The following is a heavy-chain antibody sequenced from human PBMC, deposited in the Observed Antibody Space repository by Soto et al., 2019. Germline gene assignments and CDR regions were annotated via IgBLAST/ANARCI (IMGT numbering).Heavy chain of an antibody. Sequence: GGSLRLSCAASGFTFSSYAMHWVRQAPGKGLEWVAVISYDGSNKYYADSVKGRFTISRDNSKNTLYLQMNSLRAEDTAVYYCARDHRFGVVSYYYYGMDVWGQGTTVTVSS. CDR1: GFTFSSYA. J-gene: IGHJ6*02. CDR3: ARDHRFGVVSYYYYGMDV. CDR2: ISYDGSNK. D-gene: IGHD3-3*01. V-gene: IGHV3-30-3*01.